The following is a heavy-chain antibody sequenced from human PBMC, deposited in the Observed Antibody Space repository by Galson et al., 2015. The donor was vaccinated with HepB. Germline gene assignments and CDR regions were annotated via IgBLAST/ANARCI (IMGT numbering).Heavy chain of an antibody. Sequence: QSGAEMKKPGESLKISCTASGYTFANYWIGWVRQMPGKGLEWMGIIYPGDFDTRYSPSFQGRVSMSADKSITTVYLQWSSLKASDTAIYYCARRERSCFDGNCSFYWFECWCQGTLVTVSS. D-gene: IGHD2-21*01. J-gene: IGHJ5*01. CDR3: ARRERSCFDGNCSFYWFEC. V-gene: IGHV5-51*01. CDR1: GYTFANYW. CDR2: IYPGDFDT.